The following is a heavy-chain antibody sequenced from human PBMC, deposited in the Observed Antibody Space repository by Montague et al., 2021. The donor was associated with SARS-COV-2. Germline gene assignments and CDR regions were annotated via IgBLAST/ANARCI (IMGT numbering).Heavy chain of an antibody. CDR1: GGSITSSTYY. J-gene: IGHJ3*01. D-gene: IGHD4-11*01. V-gene: IGHV4-39*02. CDR2: IYYGGNN. CDR3: ARTVGSDDAFDV. Sequence: SETLSLTCTVSGGSITSSTYYWGWIRQPPGKGLEWIASIYYGGNNFYNSSLKSRVAISVDTSKNHFSLKLSSVTAADTAVYYCARTVGSDDAFDVWGQGTMVTVYS.